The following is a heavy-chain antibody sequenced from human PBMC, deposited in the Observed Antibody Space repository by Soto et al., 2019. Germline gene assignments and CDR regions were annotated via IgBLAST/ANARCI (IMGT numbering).Heavy chain of an antibody. CDR1: GGSTSSDNY. V-gene: IGHV4-30-4*01. CDR3: AREGGESSDGLYYFDS. D-gene: IGHD3-16*01. Sequence: PSETLSLTCTVSGGSTSSDNYWSWIRQPPGKGLEWIGHIYYSGNTDYNPSLKSRLAISIDTSKNQFSLKLSSVTAADTAVYFCAREGGESSDGLYYFDSWGQGSLVTVSS. J-gene: IGHJ4*02. CDR2: IYYSGNT.